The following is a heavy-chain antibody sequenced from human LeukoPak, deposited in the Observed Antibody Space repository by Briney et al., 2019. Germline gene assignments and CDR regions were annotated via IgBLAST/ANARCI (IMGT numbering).Heavy chain of an antibody. V-gene: IGHV3-23*01. CDR1: GFTFSNYA. D-gene: IGHD4-17*01. CDR3: AKGPGSRYGD. J-gene: IGHJ4*02. CDR2: VSGSGDRT. Sequence: GGSLKRFGPAAGFTFSNYAMGWVRQAPGKGLDWVSGVSGSGDRTHYADSVKGRFTISRDNSKNTLYLQMNSLRGEDTAVYYCAKGPGSRYGDWGQGTLLTVSS.